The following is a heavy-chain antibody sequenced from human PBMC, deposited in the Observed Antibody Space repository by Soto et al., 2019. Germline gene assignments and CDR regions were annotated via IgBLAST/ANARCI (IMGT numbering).Heavy chain of an antibody. V-gene: IGHV1-69*06. D-gene: IGHD3-10*01. CDR1: GGTFSSYA. J-gene: IGHJ6*02. CDR3: ARVQDYYGSGSYSNYGMDV. CDR2: IIPIFGTA. Sequence: ASVKVSCKASGGTFSSYAISWVRQAPGQGLEWMGGIIPIFGTANYAQKFQGRVTITADKSTSTAYMELSSLRSEDTAVYYCARVQDYYGSGSYSNYGMDVWGQGTTVTVSS.